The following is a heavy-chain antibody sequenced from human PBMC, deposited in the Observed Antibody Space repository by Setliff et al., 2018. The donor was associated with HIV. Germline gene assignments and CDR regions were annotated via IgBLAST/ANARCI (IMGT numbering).Heavy chain of an antibody. CDR2: VYHSGST. V-gene: IGHV4-38-2*01. D-gene: IGHD6-13*01. Sequence: SETLSLTCAVYGGSFNEYYWDWIRQIPGKGLEWIGSVYHSGSTYYNPSLKSRVTISVDTSKNQFSLKLSSVTAADTAVYYCARLGRFIGPAGRFDPWGQGTLVT. CDR3: ARLGRFIGPAGRFDP. J-gene: IGHJ5*02. CDR1: GGSFNEYY.